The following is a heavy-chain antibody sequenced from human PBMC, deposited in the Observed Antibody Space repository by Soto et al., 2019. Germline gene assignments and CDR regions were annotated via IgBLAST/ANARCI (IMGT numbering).Heavy chain of an antibody. CDR2: IIPILGIA. D-gene: IGHD1-7*01. CDR1: GGTFSSYT. Sequence: ASVKVSCKASGGTFSSYTISWVRQAPGQGLEWMGRIIPILGIANYAQKFQGRVTITADKSTSTAYMELSSLRSEDTAVYYCARDGISITGTRGEYAFDIWGQGTMVTVSS. V-gene: IGHV1-69*04. J-gene: IGHJ3*02. CDR3: ARDGISITGTRGEYAFDI.